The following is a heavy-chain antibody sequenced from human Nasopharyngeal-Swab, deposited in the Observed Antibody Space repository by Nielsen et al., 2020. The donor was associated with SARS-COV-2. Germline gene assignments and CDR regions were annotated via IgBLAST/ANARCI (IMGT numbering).Heavy chain of an antibody. CDR2: IYYSGST. CDR3: ARAFPQGIIIRDYYYGMDV. Sequence: SETLSLTCTVSGGSISSYYWSWIRQPPGKGLEWIGYIYYSGSTYYSPSLKSRVTISVDTSKNQFSLKLSSVTAADTAVYYCARAFPQGIIIRDYYYGMDVWGQGTTATVSS. J-gene: IGHJ6*02. V-gene: IGHV4-59*08. CDR1: GGSISSYY. D-gene: IGHD3-10*01.